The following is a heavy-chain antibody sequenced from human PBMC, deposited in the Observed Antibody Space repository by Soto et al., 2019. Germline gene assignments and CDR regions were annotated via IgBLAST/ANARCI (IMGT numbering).Heavy chain of an antibody. J-gene: IGHJ4*02. Sequence: GASVQVSCKTSGYTFTSHVISWVRWAPGRGLEWMGWISAYNGDTKYAQRVQDRVSMTTDTSTPTAYIELRSLRFDDSSIYFCARTQWQTDYLEGFDFWGQGTPVTVSS. D-gene: IGHD2-8*01. CDR1: GYTFTSHV. CDR2: ISAYNGDT. V-gene: IGHV1-18*04. CDR3: ARTQWQTDYLEGFDF.